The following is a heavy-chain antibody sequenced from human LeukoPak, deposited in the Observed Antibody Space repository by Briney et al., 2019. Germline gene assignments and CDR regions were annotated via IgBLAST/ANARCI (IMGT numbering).Heavy chain of an antibody. V-gene: IGHV1-2*02. J-gene: IGHJ4*02. D-gene: IGHD2-2*01. CDR3: ARAAQDIVVVPAALTPDY. Sequence: ASVKVSCKASGNTFTGYYMHWVRQAPGQGLEWMGWINPNSGGTNYAQKFQGRVTMTRDTSISTAYMELSRLRSDDTAVYYCARAAQDIVVVPAALTPDYWGQGTLVTVSS. CDR1: GNTFTGYY. CDR2: INPNSGGT.